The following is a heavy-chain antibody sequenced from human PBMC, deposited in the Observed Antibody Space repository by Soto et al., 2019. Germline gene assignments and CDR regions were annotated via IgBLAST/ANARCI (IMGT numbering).Heavy chain of an antibody. CDR1: GGSFPGHA. D-gene: IGHD3-16*01. J-gene: IGHJ6*02. Sequence: GSSVKVSCKASGGSFPGHAISWVGQAAAQGLEGVGVIVPFLKWTNYVQKFQGRLTITADDSMTTVYMDLYGLTSDDTDVYYCGGDVTVNYYDGTYSYHAMDVWGQGTTVTVSS. CDR3: GGDVTVNYYDGTYSYHAMDV. V-gene: IGHV1-69*13. CDR2: IVPFLKWT.